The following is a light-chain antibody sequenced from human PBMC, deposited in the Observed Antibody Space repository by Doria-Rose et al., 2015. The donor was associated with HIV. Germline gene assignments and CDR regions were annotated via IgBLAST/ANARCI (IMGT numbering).Light chain of an antibody. CDR2: DGS. CDR1: QSFSSTY. CDR3: HQYGTSWT. Sequence: TQSPGTLSLSPGERATLSCRASQSFSSTYLAWYQQKPGQAPSLLIYDGSTRATGIPDRFSASGSGTDFTLTINRLDPEDFALYYCHQYGTSWTFGQWTKLEI. V-gene: IGKV3-20*01. J-gene: IGKJ1*01.